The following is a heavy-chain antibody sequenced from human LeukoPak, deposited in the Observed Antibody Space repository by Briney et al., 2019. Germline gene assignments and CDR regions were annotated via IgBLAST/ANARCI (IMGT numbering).Heavy chain of an antibody. CDR2: ISSSSSYI. Sequence: PGGSLRLPCAASGFTFSSYSMNWVRQAPGKGLEWVSSISSSSSYIYYADSVKGRFTISRDNAKNSLYLQMNSLRAEDTAVYYCARSTNGYNSDYGIYVWGQGTTVTVSS. J-gene: IGHJ6*01. CDR3: ARSTNGYNSDYGIYV. CDR1: GFTFSSYS. D-gene: IGHD5-24*01. V-gene: IGHV3-21*01.